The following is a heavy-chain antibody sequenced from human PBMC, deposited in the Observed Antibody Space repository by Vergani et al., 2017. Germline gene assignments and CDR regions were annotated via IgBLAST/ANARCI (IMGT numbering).Heavy chain of an antibody. Sequence: QVQLQESGPGLVKPSETLSLTCTVSGGSISSYYWSWIRQPPGKGLEWIGYIYYSGSTNYNPSLKSRVTISVDTSKNQFSLKLSCVTAADTAVYYCARDRPYDILTGFPYYYGMDVWGQGTTVTVSS. J-gene: IGHJ6*02. CDR3: ARDRPYDILTGFPYYYGMDV. CDR2: IYYSGST. CDR1: GGSISSYY. D-gene: IGHD3-9*01. V-gene: IGHV4-59*01.